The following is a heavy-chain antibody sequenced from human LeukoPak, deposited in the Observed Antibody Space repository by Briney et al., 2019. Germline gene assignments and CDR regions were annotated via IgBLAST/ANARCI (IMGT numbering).Heavy chain of an antibody. V-gene: IGHV3-33*01. CDR1: GLTFSSYG. Sequence: GRSLRLSCAASGLTFSSYGMHWVRQAPGKGLKWVAVIWYDGSNKYYADSVKGRFTISRDNSKNTLYLQMNSLRAEDTAVYYCARVVSDYYDSSGLFDYWGQGTLVTVSS. CDR3: ARVVSDYYDSSGLFDY. J-gene: IGHJ4*02. D-gene: IGHD3-22*01. CDR2: IWYDGSNK.